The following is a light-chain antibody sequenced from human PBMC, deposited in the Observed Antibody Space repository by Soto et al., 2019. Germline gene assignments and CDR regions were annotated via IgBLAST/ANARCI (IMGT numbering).Light chain of an antibody. CDR3: QQSYTTPIT. CDR2: WAS. Sequence: DIVMTQSPDSLAVSLGERATINCKSSQNVLYSSNNKNYLAWYQQKPGQPPKLLIYWASTRESGVPDRFSGSGTGTDITLSISSLQAEDVAVYYCQQSYTTPITFGQGARLEIK. J-gene: IGKJ5*01. V-gene: IGKV4-1*01. CDR1: QNVLYSSNNKNY.